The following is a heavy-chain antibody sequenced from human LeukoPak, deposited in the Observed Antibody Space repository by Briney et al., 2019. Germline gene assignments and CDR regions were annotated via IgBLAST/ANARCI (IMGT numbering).Heavy chain of an antibody. J-gene: IGHJ4*02. Sequence: PGGSLRLSCAASGFTFSSYWMHWVRHVPGKGLVWLSRINTDGTTTNYADFVKGRFTISRDNAKNRVYLQMNSLRAEDTAVYYCASADYTYGVDFWGQGTLVTVSS. V-gene: IGHV3-74*01. D-gene: IGHD5-18*01. CDR3: ASADYTYGVDF. CDR2: INTDGTTT. CDR1: GFTFSSYW.